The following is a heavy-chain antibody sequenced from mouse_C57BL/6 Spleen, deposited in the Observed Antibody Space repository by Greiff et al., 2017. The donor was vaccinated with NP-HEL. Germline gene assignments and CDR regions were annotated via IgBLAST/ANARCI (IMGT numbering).Heavy chain of an antibody. Sequence: VQLQQPGAELVRPGSSVKLSCKASGYTFTDYYINWVKQRPGQGLEWIARIYPGSGNTYYNEKFKGKATLTAEKSSSTAYMQLSSLRSEDSAVYFCARGPYYCGSSYGYFDVWGTGTTVTVSS. CDR3: ARGPYYCGSSYGYFDV. J-gene: IGHJ1*03. D-gene: IGHD1-1*01. CDR1: GYTFTDYY. CDR2: IYPGSGNT. V-gene: IGHV1-76*01.